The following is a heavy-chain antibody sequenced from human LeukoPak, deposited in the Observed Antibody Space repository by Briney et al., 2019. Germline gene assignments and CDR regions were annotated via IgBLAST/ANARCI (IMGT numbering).Heavy chain of an antibody. D-gene: IGHD3-9*01. Sequence: PGGSLRLSCAASGFTVSSNYMSWVRQAPGKGLEWVSVIYSGGSTYYADSVKGRFAISRDNSKNTLYLQMNSLRAEDTAVYYCASWINDILTPRTDDYWGQGTLVTVSS. CDR3: ASWINDILTPRTDDY. V-gene: IGHV3-53*01. J-gene: IGHJ4*02. CDR2: IYSGGST. CDR1: GFTVSSNY.